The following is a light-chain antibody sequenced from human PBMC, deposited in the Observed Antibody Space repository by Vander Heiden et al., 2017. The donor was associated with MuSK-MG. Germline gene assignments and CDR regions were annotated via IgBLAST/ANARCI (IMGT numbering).Light chain of an antibody. CDR1: QDISSA. CDR2: AAS. CDR3: QQFINFPYT. V-gene: IGKV1D-13*01. J-gene: IGKJ2*01. Sequence: AIQLTQSPSSLSASVGDRVTITCRASQDISSALAWYQQKPGKAPKVLIYAASTLVSGVPLRFGGSGSGTDFTLTISSLQPEDFATYYCQQFINFPYTFGQGTKLXIK.